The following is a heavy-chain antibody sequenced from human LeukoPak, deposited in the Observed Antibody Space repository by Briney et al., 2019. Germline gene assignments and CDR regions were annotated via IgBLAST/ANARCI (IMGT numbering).Heavy chain of an antibody. Sequence: PSETLSLTCTVSGGSICSGGYYWSWIRQHPGKGLEWIGYIYYSGSTYYNPSLKSRVTISVDTSKNQFSLKLSSVTAADTAVYCCARGPRYSYNAFYNWFDPWGQGTLVTVSS. CDR1: GGSICSGGYY. CDR2: IYYSGST. D-gene: IGHD5-18*01. J-gene: IGHJ5*02. V-gene: IGHV4-31*03. CDR3: ARGPRYSYNAFYNWFDP.